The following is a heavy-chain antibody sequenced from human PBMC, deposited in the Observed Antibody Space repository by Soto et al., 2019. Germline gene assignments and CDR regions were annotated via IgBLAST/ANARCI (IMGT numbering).Heavy chain of an antibody. J-gene: IGHJ6*02. CDR3: ASPPTTGNYYYYGMDV. CDR1: GGTFSSYA. CDR2: IIPIFGTA. D-gene: IGHD4-17*01. Sequence: QVQLVQSGAEVKKPGSSVKVPCKASGGTFSSYAISWVRQAPGQGLEWMGGIIPIFGTADYAQKFQGRVTITADESTSTAYMELSSLRSEDTAVYYCASPPTTGNYYYYGMDVWGQGTTVTVSS. V-gene: IGHV1-69*12.